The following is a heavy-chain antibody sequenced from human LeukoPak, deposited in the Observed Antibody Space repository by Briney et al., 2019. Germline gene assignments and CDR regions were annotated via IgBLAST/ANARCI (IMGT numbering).Heavy chain of an antibody. CDR1: GFTVSSNY. CDR3: ARGGGTTQFDY. Sequence: GGSLRLSCAAYGFTVSSNYMSWVRQAPGKGLEWVSVIYSGGSTYYADSVRGRFTISRDSPKNTLYLQMNSLRAEDTAVYYCARGGGTTQFDYWGQGTLVTVSS. J-gene: IGHJ4*02. V-gene: IGHV3-66*01. D-gene: IGHD2/OR15-2a*01. CDR2: IYSGGST.